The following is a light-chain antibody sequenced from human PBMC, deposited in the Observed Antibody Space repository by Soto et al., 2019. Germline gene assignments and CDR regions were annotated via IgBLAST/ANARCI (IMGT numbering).Light chain of an antibody. J-gene: IGLJ2*01. CDR3: CSYVGSSTLV. Sequence: QSALTQPASVSGSPGQSITISCTGTSSDVGSYNLVSWYQQHPGKAPKLMIYEGSKRPSGVSNRFSGSKSGNTASLTISRLQAEDEADYYCCSYVGSSTLVFGGGTKLTVL. CDR1: SSDVGSYNL. V-gene: IGLV2-23*01. CDR2: EGS.